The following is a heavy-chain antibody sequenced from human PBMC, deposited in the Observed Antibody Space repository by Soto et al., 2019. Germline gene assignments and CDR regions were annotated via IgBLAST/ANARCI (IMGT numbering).Heavy chain of an antibody. V-gene: IGHV1-69*01. CDR2: FVPVSGIV. CDR1: GGTFSSFA. Sequence: QVQLVQSGAEVKKPGSSVKVSCKASGGTFSSFAISWVRQAPGQGLEWVGGFVPVSGIVTIAQSFQGRVKVSADGSPSTVYMELTSLRSEDTAVYYCVTEVYCDYGGGVYDYYGMNVWGQGTTVIVTS. D-gene: IGHD3-16*01. CDR3: VTEVYCDYGGGVYDYYGMNV. J-gene: IGHJ6*02.